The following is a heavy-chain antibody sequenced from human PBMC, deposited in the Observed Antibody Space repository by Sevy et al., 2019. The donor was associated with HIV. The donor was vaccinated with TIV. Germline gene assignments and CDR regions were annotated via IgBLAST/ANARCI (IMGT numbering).Heavy chain of an antibody. V-gene: IGHV3-23*01. CDR3: SKDENAFKFADFDY. CDR2: ISGSGGST. Sequence: GGSLRLSCAASGFTFSSYAMSWVRQAPGKGLEWVSAISGSGGSTYYADSVKGRFTISSVNSNNSMYLLMNSLRAENTAVKDSSKDENAFKFADFDYWGQGTLVTVSS. D-gene: IGHD2-2*01. CDR1: GFTFSSYA. J-gene: IGHJ4*02.